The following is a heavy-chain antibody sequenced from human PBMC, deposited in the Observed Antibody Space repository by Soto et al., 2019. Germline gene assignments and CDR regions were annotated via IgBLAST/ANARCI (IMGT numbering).Heavy chain of an antibody. CDR1: GFTFSSHA. V-gene: IGHV3-30*04. CDR3: ARDSSASDY. D-gene: IGHD3-22*01. J-gene: IGHJ4*02. CDR2: ISHDGDNK. Sequence: PGGSLRLSCAASGFTFSSHAMHWVRQAPGKGLEWVAVISHDGDNKYYADSVKGRFTISRDNSKNTVYLQMNSLSADDTAVYFCARDSSASDYWGQGTLVTVSS.